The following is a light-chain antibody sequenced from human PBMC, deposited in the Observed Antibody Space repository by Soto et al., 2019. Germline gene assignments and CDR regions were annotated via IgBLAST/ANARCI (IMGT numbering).Light chain of an antibody. CDR3: QQAPTFPLT. CDR2: TAS. J-gene: IGKJ4*01. V-gene: IGKV1D-12*01. CDR1: QGVSTW. Sequence: DIQMTQSPSSVSASVGDRVTITCRSSQGVSTWFAWYQQKPGKAPNLLIYTASSLQCGGPSRFSGSGSGTDFTLTISSLESEDVATYYCQQAPTFPLTFGGGTKVEI.